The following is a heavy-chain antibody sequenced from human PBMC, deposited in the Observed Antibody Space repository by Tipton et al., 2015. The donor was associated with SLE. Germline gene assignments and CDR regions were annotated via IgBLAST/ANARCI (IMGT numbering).Heavy chain of an antibody. CDR1: GGSISSYY. V-gene: IGHV4-59*01. CDR3: AVWGRGYYFDY. D-gene: IGHD7-27*01. CDR2: IYYSGST. Sequence: TLSLTCTVPGGSISSYYWSWIRQPPGKGLEWIGYIYYSGSTNYNPSLRSRVTISVDTSKNQFSLKLSSVTAADTAVYYCAVWGRGYYFDYWGQGTLVTVSS. J-gene: IGHJ4*02.